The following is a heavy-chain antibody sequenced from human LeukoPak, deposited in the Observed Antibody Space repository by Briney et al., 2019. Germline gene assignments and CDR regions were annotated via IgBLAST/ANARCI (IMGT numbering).Heavy chain of an antibody. CDR1: GGSISSYY. V-gene: IGHV4-59*01. Sequence: SETLSLTCTVSGGSISSYYWSWIRQPPGKGLEWIGYIYYSGSTNYNLSLKSRVTISVDTSKNQFSLKLSSVTAADTAVYYCARDLYDSSGYYQTPYWYFDLWGRGTLVTVSS. D-gene: IGHD3-22*01. J-gene: IGHJ2*01. CDR3: ARDLYDSSGYYQTPYWYFDL. CDR2: IYYSGST.